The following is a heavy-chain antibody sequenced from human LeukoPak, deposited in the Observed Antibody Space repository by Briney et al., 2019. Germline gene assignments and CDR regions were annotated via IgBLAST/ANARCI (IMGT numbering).Heavy chain of an antibody. V-gene: IGHV3-33*01. D-gene: IGHD3-10*01. CDR2: IWYDGSNK. Sequence: GRSLRLSCAASGFTFSSYGMHWVRQAPGKGLEWVAVIWYDGSNKYYADSVKGRFTISRDNSKNTLYLQMNSLRAEDTAVYYCARGEDEVRGVPNYFDYWGQGTLVTVSS. J-gene: IGHJ4*02. CDR1: GFTFSSYG. CDR3: ARGEDEVRGVPNYFDY.